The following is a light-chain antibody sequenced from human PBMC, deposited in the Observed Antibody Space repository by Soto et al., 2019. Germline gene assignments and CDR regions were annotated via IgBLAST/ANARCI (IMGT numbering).Light chain of an antibody. Sequence: ALPMTQSPSSLSASVGDRVTITCRASQGIRNDLDWFHQKPGKAPKLLIYAASNLQSGVPARFSGSGSGTDFTLTISSLQPEDCATYECLQKYFYPFTFGPGTKVDNK. CDR2: AAS. CDR3: LQKYFYPFT. V-gene: IGKV1-6*01. CDR1: QGIRND. J-gene: IGKJ3*01.